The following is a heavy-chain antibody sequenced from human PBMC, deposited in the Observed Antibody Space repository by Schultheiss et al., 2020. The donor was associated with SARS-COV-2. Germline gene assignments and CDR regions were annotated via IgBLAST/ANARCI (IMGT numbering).Heavy chain of an antibody. CDR3: TRDIAAGTGRAFDI. CDR1: GFTFSSYW. CDR2: ISGSSTYI. Sequence: GGSLRLSCAASGFTFSSYWMSWVRQAPGKGLEWVSSISGSSTYIYYADSVKGRFTISRDNAKNSVYLQMNSLRAEDTAVYFCTRDIAAGTGRAFDIWGQGTVVTVSS. J-gene: IGHJ3*02. V-gene: IGHV3-21*01. D-gene: IGHD6-13*01.